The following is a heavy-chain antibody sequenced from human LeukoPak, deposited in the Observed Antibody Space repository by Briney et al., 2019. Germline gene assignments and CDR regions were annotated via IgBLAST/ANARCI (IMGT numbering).Heavy chain of an antibody. V-gene: IGHV3-21*01. CDR2: ISSSSSYI. CDR1: GFTFSSYS. D-gene: IGHD6-13*01. Sequence: GGSLRLSCAASGFTFSSYSMNWVRQAPGKGLEWVSSISSSSSYIYYADSVKGRFTISRDSAKNSLYLQMNSLRAEDTAVYYCARVGGSSWSSTTFFDYWGQGTLVTVSS. CDR3: ARVGGSSWSSTTFFDY. J-gene: IGHJ4*02.